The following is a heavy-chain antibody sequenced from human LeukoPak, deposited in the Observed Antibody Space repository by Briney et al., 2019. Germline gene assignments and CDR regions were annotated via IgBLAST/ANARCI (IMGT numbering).Heavy chain of an antibody. Sequence: GGSLRLSCEASGFTFINYWMHWVRQPPGKGLVWVSRINNDGSDTTYADAVKGRFTFSRDNAKNTLYLQMNSLRAEDTAVYYCARGYFGPEFWGQGTLVTVSS. CDR1: GFTFINYW. V-gene: IGHV3-74*01. J-gene: IGHJ4*02. CDR3: ARGYFGPEF. CDR2: INNDGSDT. D-gene: IGHD3-9*01.